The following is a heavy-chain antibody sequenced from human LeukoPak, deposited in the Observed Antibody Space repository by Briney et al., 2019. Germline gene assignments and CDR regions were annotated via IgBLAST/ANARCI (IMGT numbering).Heavy chain of an antibody. Sequence: ASVKVSCKASGYTFTSYYMHWVRQAPGQGLEWMGIINPSGGSTSYAQKFQGRVTMTRDTSTSTVYMELSSLRSEDTAVYYCARGESGSLLWFGEFPYYYYGMDVWGQGTTVTDSS. V-gene: IGHV1-46*01. D-gene: IGHD3-10*01. J-gene: IGHJ6*02. CDR2: INPSGGST. CDR1: GYTFTSYY. CDR3: ARGESGSLLWFGEFPYYYYGMDV.